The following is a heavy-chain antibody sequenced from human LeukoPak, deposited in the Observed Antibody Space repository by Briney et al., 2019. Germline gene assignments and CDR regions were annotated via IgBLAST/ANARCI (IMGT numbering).Heavy chain of an antibody. J-gene: IGHJ6*03. V-gene: IGHV3-53*01. D-gene: IGHD6-6*01. Sequence: GGSLRLSCAASGFTVSNNYMSLVRQAPGKGLGWVSVIYTSLSTYYADSVKVRFAISRDNSKNTLYLQMNSLRAEDTGVYYCARVRPHPIIDVWGKGTTVTVSS. CDR2: IYTSLST. CDR1: GFTVSNNY. CDR3: ARVRPHPIIDV.